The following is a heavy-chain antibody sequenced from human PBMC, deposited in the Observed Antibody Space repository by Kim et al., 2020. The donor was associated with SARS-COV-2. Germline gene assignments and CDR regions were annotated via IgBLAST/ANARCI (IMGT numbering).Heavy chain of an antibody. D-gene: IGHD3-9*01. V-gene: IGHV3-7*01. CDR2: IKHDGNEE. CDR3: VRDIVVTADYSFSYYYG. CDR1: GFTFSSYW. Sequence: GGSLRLSCAASGFTFSSYWMSWVRQAPGKGLEWVANIKHDGNEEYYVDSVKGRSIISRDNAKNSLHLQMNSLRAEDTAVYYCVRDIVVTADYSFSYYYG. J-gene: IGHJ6*01.